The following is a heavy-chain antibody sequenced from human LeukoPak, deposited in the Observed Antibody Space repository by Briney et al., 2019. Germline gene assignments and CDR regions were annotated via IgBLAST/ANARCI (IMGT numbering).Heavy chain of an antibody. CDR2: IKQDGSEK. CDR1: GFTFSSYW. V-gene: IGHV3-7*01. Sequence: GGSLRLSCAASGFTFSSYWMSWVRQAPGKGLEWVANIKQDGSEKYYVDSVKGRFTISRDNAKNSLYLQMNSLRAEDTAVYYCAREKEWLRPWYFDYWGQGTLVTVSS. D-gene: IGHD3-3*01. J-gene: IGHJ4*02. CDR3: AREKEWLRPWYFDY.